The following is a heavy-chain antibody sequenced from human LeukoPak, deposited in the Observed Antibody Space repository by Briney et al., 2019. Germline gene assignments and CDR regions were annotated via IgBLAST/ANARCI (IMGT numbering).Heavy chain of an antibody. Sequence: PGGSLRLSCAASGFTFSSYSMNWVRQAPGKGLEWVSSISSSSSYIYYADSVKGRFTISRDNAKNSLYLQMNSLRAEDTAVYYCARGYSGYDGPGYWGQGTLVTVSS. D-gene: IGHD5-12*01. CDR2: ISSSSSYI. CDR1: GFTFSSYS. V-gene: IGHV3-21*01. J-gene: IGHJ4*02. CDR3: ARGYSGYDGPGY.